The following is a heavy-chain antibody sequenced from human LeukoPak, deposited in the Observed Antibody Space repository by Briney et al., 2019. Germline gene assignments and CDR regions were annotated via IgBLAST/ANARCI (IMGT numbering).Heavy chain of an antibody. J-gene: IGHJ4*02. V-gene: IGHV3-7*03. CDR1: GFTFSSYW. Sequence: GGSLRLSCAASGFTFSSYWMTWVRQAPGKGLEWAANINEDGSGKHYVDSVKGRFTVSRDNAENSLYLQMNSLGAEDTAVYYCARDRGRRDDYWGQGTLVTVPS. CDR2: INEDGSGK. CDR3: ARDRGRRDDY. D-gene: IGHD5-12*01.